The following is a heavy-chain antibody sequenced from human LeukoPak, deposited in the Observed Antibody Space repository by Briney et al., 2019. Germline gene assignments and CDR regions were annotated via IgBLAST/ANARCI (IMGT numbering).Heavy chain of an antibody. Sequence: PSETLSLACTVSGGSISSGGYYWSWIRHLPGKGLEWIGYIDYSGSTYYNPSLKSRVTISLDTSKNQFSLKLNSVTAADTAVYYCARSQVEQWLGPYDFWGQGTLVTVSS. CDR2: IDYSGST. CDR1: GGSISSGGYY. CDR3: ARSQVEQWLGPYDF. D-gene: IGHD6-19*01. V-gene: IGHV4-31*03. J-gene: IGHJ4*02.